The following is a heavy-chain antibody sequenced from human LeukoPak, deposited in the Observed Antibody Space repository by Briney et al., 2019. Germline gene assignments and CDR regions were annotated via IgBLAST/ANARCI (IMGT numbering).Heavy chain of an antibody. CDR2: IYYSGST. V-gene: IGHV4-59*01. CDR1: GGSLSSYY. J-gene: IGHJ2*01. D-gene: IGHD3-10*01. Sequence: SETLSLTCTVSGGSLSSYYWSWIRQPPGKGLEWIGYIYYSGSTTYNPSLRSRVTISVDTSKNQFSLKLSSVTAADTAVYYCARVFYYGSGTFDLWGRGTLVTVSS. CDR3: ARVFYYGSGTFDL.